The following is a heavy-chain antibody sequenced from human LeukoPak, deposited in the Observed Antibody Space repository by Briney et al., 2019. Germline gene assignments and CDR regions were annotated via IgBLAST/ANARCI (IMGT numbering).Heavy chain of an antibody. Sequence: GGSLRLSCAASGFTFSSYAMHWVRQAPGKGLEWVAVISYDGSNKYYADSVKGRFTISRDNSKNTLYLQMNSLRAEDTAVYYCAKEGGIVVVPATILYFDFWGQGTLVTVS. V-gene: IGHV3-30-3*01. CDR3: AKEGGIVVVPATILYFDF. J-gene: IGHJ4*02. D-gene: IGHD2-2*02. CDR2: ISYDGSNK. CDR1: GFTFSSYA.